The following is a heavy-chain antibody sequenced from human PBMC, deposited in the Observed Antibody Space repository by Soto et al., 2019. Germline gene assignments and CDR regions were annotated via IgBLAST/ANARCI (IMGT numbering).Heavy chain of an antibody. V-gene: IGHV1-2*02. CDR3: ARLGGNDYYGSGMEY. CDR2: INPNSGDT. CDR1: GYTFTGYY. Sequence: QVQLAQSGAEVKKPGASVKVSCEASGYTFTGYYIHWVRQAPGQGLEWMGWINPNSGDTNYAQKFQGRVTMTTDTSISVVYMELNRLRSDDTAVYYCARLGGNDYYGSGMEYWGQGTLVTVSS. J-gene: IGHJ4*02. D-gene: IGHD3-10*01.